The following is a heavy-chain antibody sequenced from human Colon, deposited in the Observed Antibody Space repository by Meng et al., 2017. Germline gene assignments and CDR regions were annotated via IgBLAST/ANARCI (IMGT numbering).Heavy chain of an antibody. D-gene: IGHD3-22*01. CDR1: GAAISREVFC. CDR2: MHYSGIA. CDR3: ARYRYDSSSYSNFFDP. V-gene: IGHV4-31*02. Sequence: VQLWVSVPLSVKVSQTPALTLHVSGAAISREVFCWGWTRQHPGTGLEWSGYMHYSGIANYNPSLNSRIAISVYTSKTPFSLELSAVTAAETAVYYCARYRYDSSSYSNFFDPWGQGTLVTVSS. J-gene: IGHJ5*02.